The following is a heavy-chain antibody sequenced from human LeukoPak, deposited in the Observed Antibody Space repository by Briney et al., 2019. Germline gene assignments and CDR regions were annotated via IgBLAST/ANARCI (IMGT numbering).Heavy chain of an antibody. Sequence: GGSLRLSCAASGFTFSDYYMSWIRQAPGKGLEWVSYISSSGSTIYYADSVRGRFTISRDNVKNSLFLQMNSLSAEDTAIYYCARVTQLQRGGDYWGQGTLVTVSS. V-gene: IGHV3-11*04. CDR3: ARVTQLQRGGDY. D-gene: IGHD2-2*01. J-gene: IGHJ4*02. CDR2: ISSSGSTI. CDR1: GFTFSDYY.